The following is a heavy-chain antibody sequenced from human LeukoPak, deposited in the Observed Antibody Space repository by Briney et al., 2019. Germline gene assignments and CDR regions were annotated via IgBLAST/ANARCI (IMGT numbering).Heavy chain of an antibody. D-gene: IGHD2-2*01. CDR1: GFTFSNYE. CDR3: ARDRGYCSSTSCYGHAFDI. CDR2: ISGSGSTI. V-gene: IGHV3-48*03. J-gene: IGHJ3*02. Sequence: PGGSLRLSCAASGFTFSNYEMNWVRQAPGKGLEWVSYISGSGSTIYYADSVKGRFTISRDNAKHSLYLQMNSLRVEDTAVYYCARDRGYCSSTSCYGHAFDIWGQGTMVTVSS.